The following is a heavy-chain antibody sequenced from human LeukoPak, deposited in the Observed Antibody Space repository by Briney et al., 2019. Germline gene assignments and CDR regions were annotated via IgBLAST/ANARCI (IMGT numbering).Heavy chain of an antibody. D-gene: IGHD4-17*01. CDR3: ARDLTTVTKGFDI. Sequence: SETLSLTCTVSGGSISSHYWTWIRQPPGKGLEWIGYIYYSGNTNYNPSLKSRVTISADTSKNQFSLKLSSVTAADTAVYYCARDLTTVTKGFDIWGQGTMVTVSS. V-gene: IGHV4-59*11. J-gene: IGHJ3*02. CDR2: IYYSGNT. CDR1: GGSISSHY.